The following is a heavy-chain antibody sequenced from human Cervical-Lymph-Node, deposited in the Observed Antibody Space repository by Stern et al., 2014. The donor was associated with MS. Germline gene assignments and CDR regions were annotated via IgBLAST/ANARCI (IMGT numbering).Heavy chain of an antibody. CDR1: GGSITTYY. J-gene: IGHJ4*02. CDR3: ARNAVFDY. V-gene: IGHV4-59*01. Sequence: VQLQESGPRLVKPSETLSLTCTVSGGSITTYYWSWIRQPPGKGLEWIGYFDNTGSTTYNPSLKSRVTISADTSKNQLSLKMTSVTTADTAVYYCARNAVFDYWGQGILVTVS. CDR2: FDNTGST.